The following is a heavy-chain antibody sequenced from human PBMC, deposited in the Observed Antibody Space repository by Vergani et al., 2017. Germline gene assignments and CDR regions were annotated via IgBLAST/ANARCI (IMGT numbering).Heavy chain of an antibody. CDR1: GGSISSDNYY. J-gene: IGHJ2*01. V-gene: IGHV4-61*02. CDR2: IYSSGNT. Sequence: QVQLQESGPGLVKPSQTLSLTCTVSGGSISSDNYYWSWIRQPAGKGLEWIGRIYSSGNTNYNPSLKSRVTMSVDTSKNRFSLRLNSVTAADTAVYYCARVGHLVAVTGEGPSLDLWGRGTLVTVSS. D-gene: IGHD2-21*02. CDR3: ARVGHLVAVTGEGPSLDL.